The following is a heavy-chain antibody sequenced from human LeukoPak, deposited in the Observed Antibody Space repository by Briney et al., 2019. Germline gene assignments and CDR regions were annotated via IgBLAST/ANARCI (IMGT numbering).Heavy chain of an antibody. CDR1: GFTFSNYA. Sequence: GGSLRLSCVGSGFTFSNYAMTWVRQAPGKGLEWVAVISYDGSNKYYADSVKGRFTISRDNSKNTLYLQMNSLRAEDTAVYYCAGTVNYYYYDMDVWGQGTTVTVSS. J-gene: IGHJ6*02. CDR2: ISYDGSNK. V-gene: IGHV3-30-3*01. CDR3: AGTVNYYYYDMDV. D-gene: IGHD4-11*01.